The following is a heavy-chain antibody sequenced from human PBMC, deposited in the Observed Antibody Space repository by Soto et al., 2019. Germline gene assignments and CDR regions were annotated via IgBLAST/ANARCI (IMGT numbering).Heavy chain of an antibody. D-gene: IGHD5-12*01. CDR2: IIPIFGTA. CDR1: GGTFSSYA. CDR3: ARDCRDGYNGYYFDY. Sequence: SVKVSCKASGGTFSSYAISWVRQAPVQGLEWMGGIIPIFGTANYAQKFQGRVTITADKSTSTAYMELSSLRSEDTAVYYCARDCRDGYNGYYFDYWGQGTLVTVSS. J-gene: IGHJ4*02. V-gene: IGHV1-69*06.